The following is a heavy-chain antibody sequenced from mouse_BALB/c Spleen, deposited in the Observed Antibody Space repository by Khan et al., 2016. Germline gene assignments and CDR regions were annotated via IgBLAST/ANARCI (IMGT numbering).Heavy chain of an antibody. Sequence: VQLMESGADLVKPGASVKLSCTASGFTFKDSYMHWVRQRPEQGLEWIGRISPANGNTNYHAKFKGKATITADTSYNTAYLQLNSLTSEDTAVYDCDSCANGNDGGFAYWGQGTLVTVSA. J-gene: IGHJ3*01. CDR2: ISPANGNT. CDR1: GFTFKDSY. CDR3: DSCANGNDGGFAY. V-gene: IGHV14-3*02. D-gene: IGHD2-2*01.